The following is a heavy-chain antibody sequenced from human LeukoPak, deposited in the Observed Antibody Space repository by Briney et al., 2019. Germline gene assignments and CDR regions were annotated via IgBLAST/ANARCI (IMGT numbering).Heavy chain of an antibody. CDR2: INQDGSEN. CDR3: TKGRSNHY. J-gene: IGHJ4*02. Sequence: GGSLRLSCAASGFTFSDLWMGWVRQAPGKGLEWVANINQDGSENYYVDSVKGRFTISRDNAKNSLYLQMNSLSAEDTAVYYCTKGRSNHYWGQGTLVTVST. D-gene: IGHD3-10*01. V-gene: IGHV3-7*01. CDR1: GFTFSDLW.